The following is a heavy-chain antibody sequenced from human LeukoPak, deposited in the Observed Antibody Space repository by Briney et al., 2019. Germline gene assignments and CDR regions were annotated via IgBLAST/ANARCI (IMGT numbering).Heavy chain of an antibody. CDR3: ATGIHCSSTSCPEPTDY. D-gene: IGHD2-2*01. Sequence: GASVKVSCKVSGYTLTELSMHWVRQAPGKGLEWMGGFDPEEGETIYAQKFQGRVTMTEDTSTDTAYMELSSLRSEDTAVYYCATGIHCSSTSCPEPTDYWGQGTLVTVSS. V-gene: IGHV1-24*01. J-gene: IGHJ4*02. CDR2: FDPEEGET. CDR1: GYTLTELS.